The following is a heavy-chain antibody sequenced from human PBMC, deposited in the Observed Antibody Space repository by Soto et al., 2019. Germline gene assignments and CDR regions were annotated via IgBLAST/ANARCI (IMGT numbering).Heavy chain of an antibody. CDR1: GFTFSSYS. CDR2: ISSSSTI. CDR3: AGIAAVWFDP. Sequence: PGGSLRLSCAASGFTFSSYSMNWVRQAPGKGLEWVSYISSSSTIYYADSVKGRFTISRDNAKNSLYLQMNSLRDEDTAVYYCAGIAAVWFDPWGQGTLVTVSS. J-gene: IGHJ5*02. V-gene: IGHV3-48*02. D-gene: IGHD6-13*01.